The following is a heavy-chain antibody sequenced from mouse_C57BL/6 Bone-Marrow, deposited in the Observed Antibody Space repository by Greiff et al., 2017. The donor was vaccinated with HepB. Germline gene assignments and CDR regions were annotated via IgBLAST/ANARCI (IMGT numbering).Heavy chain of an antibody. CDR3: ARSEDGSSYRTWFAY. V-gene: IGHV14-3*01. CDR1: GFNIKNTY. CDR2: IDPANGNT. J-gene: IGHJ3*01. D-gene: IGHD1-1*01. Sequence: EVKLMESVAELVRPGASVKLSCTASGFNIKNTYMHWVKQRPEQGLEWIGRIDPANGNTKYAPKFQGKATITADTSSNTAYLQLSSLTSEDTAIYYCARSEDGSSYRTWFAYWGQGTLVTVSA.